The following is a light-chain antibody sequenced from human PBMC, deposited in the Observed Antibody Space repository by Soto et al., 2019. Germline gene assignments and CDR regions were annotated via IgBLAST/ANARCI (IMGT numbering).Light chain of an antibody. Sequence: QSALTQPASVSGSPGQSITISCTGTSSDVGGYNYVSWYQQHPGKAPKLMIYEVSNRPSGVSNRFSGSNSGNTASLTISGLHAEDESDYHSAQYKSGGRVIGTVTRLTV. CDR2: EVS. J-gene: IGLJ1*01. CDR3: AQYKSGGRV. CDR1: SSDVGGYNY. V-gene: IGLV2-14*01.